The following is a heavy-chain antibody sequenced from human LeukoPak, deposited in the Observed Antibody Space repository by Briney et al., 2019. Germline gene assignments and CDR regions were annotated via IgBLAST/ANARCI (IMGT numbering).Heavy chain of an antibody. CDR2: ISAYNGNT. V-gene: IGHV1-18*01. CDR3: ARDAGGHYFDY. Sequence: ASVKVSCKASGYSFTSYDVSWVRQAPGQGLEWMGWISAYNGNTNNAQKLQGRVTMTTDTSTSTAYMELRILRSDDTAVYYCARDAGGHYFDYWGQGTLVTVSS. D-gene: IGHD6-25*01. J-gene: IGHJ4*02. CDR1: GYSFTSYD.